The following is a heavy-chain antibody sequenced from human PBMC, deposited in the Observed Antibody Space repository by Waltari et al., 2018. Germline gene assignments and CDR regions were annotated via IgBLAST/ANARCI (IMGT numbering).Heavy chain of an antibody. Sequence: EVELVESGGGLVQPGGSLRLSCVASGFTFSSYWMSWVRQAPGKGLEWVANLNQDGSATYSVDSVKGRFTISRDNAKNLLYLQMNSLRAEDTAVYYCARDSHGCYGCGMDVWGQGTTVTV. CDR3: ARDSHGCYGCGMDV. J-gene: IGHJ6*02. CDR1: GFTFSSYW. D-gene: IGHD2-2*01. CDR2: LNQDGSAT. V-gene: IGHV3-7*03.